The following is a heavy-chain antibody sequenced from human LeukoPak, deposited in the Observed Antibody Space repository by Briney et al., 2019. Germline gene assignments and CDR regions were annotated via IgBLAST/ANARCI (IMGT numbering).Heavy chain of an antibody. CDR2: ISSSGTTI. V-gene: IGHV3-48*04. J-gene: IGHJ4*02. Sequence: GGSLRLSCVASGFTLSTYTMNWVRQAPGKGLAWVSFISSSGTTIYYADSVKGRFTISRDNAKNSLYLQMNSLRAEDTAVYYCARDLGGGTGFDYWGQGTLVTVSS. CDR1: GFTLSTYT. CDR3: ARDLGGGTGFDY. D-gene: IGHD3-16*01.